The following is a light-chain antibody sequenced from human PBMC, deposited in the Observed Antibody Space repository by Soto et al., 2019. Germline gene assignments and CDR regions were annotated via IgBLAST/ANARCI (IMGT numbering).Light chain of an antibody. V-gene: IGKV3-15*01. CDR2: GAA. CDR1: QSVSNN. J-gene: IGKJ1*01. Sequence: IVMTQSPATLSVSPGGRASLSCRASQSVSNNLACYQQKPGHAPRLLIYGAATLAAGIPGRFSGSGSGTEFTLIISSLQSEDFAVYYCQQYHNAGSTFGQGTKVEI. CDR3: QQYHNAGST.